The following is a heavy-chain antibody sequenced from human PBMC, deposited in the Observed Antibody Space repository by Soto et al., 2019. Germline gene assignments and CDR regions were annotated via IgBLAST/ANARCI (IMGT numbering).Heavy chain of an antibody. CDR3: ARTYYYRSGTYFAWFDP. CDR1: GGSFSGYY. J-gene: IGHJ5*02. V-gene: IGHV4-34*01. CDR2: IKHSGGT. D-gene: IGHD3-10*01. Sequence: SETLSLTCDVYGGSFSGYYWSWIRQSPGKGLEWIGQIKHSGGTNYNPLLKSRVTISVDTPRNQFSLKLSSVTAADTAVYFCARTYYYRSGTYFAWFDPWGQGTLVTVSS.